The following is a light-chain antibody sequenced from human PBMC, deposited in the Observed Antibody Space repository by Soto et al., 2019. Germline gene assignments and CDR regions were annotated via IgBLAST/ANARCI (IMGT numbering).Light chain of an antibody. V-gene: IGKV1-5*03. CDR2: KAS. J-gene: IGKJ1*01. CDR3: QQYGSSLWT. CDR1: QYVGSW. Sequence: DIKLNQSPSTLSASVGDRVTLTCLASQYVGSWLAWYQQKPGKAPKLLIYKASNLQSGVPSRFSGSGSATDFTLTISRLEPEDFAVYYCQQYGSSLWTFGQGTKVDIK.